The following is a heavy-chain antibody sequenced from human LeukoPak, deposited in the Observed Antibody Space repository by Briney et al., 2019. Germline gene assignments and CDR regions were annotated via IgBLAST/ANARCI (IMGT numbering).Heavy chain of an antibody. Sequence: PGGSLRLSCAASGFTFSSYGMHWVRQAPGKGLEWVAFIRYDGSNKYYADSVKGRFTISRDNSKNTLYLQMNSLRADDTAVYYCARDRSYYGSGSSFGYWGQGTLVTVSS. J-gene: IGHJ4*02. V-gene: IGHV3-30*02. CDR2: IRYDGSNK. D-gene: IGHD3-10*01. CDR1: GFTFSSYG. CDR3: ARDRSYYGSGSSFGY.